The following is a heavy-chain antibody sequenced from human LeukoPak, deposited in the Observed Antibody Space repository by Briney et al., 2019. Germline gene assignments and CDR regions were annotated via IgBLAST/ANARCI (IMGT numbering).Heavy chain of an antibody. J-gene: IGHJ4*02. V-gene: IGHV4-38-2*02. CDR3: ARDSSGWIGYFDY. CDR1: GYSISSGYY. Sequence: SETLSLTCVVSGYSISSGYYWGWIRQPPGKGLEWIGSIYHSGSTYYNPSLKSRVTISVDMSKNQFSLKLSSVTAADTAVYYCARDSSGWIGYFDYWGQGTLVTVSP. D-gene: IGHD6-19*01. CDR2: IYHSGST.